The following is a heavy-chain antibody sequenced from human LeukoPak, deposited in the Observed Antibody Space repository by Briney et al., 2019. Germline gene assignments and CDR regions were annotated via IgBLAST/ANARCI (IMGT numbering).Heavy chain of an antibody. CDR1: GGSISSYY. CDR2: IYTSGST. D-gene: IGHD3-22*01. CDR3: ARDRYYYDSSGYYYPY. J-gene: IGHJ4*02. Sequence: SETLSLTCTVSGGSISSYYWSWIRQPAGKGLEWIGRIYTSGSTNYNPSLKSRVTMSVDTSKNQFSLKLSSVTAADTAVYYCARDRYYYDSSGYYYPYWGQGTLVTVSS. V-gene: IGHV4-4*07.